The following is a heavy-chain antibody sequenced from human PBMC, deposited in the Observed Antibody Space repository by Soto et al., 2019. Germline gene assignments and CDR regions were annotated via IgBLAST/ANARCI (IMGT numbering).Heavy chain of an antibody. Sequence: SETLSLTCTVSGGSISSSSYYWGWIRQPPGKGLEWIGSIYYSGSTYYNPSLKSRVTISVDTSKNQFSLKLSSVTAADTAVYYCASGDFWSGYIDYWGQGTLVTVSS. D-gene: IGHD3-3*01. V-gene: IGHV4-39*01. J-gene: IGHJ4*02. CDR1: GGSISSSSYY. CDR3: ASGDFWSGYIDY. CDR2: IYYSGST.